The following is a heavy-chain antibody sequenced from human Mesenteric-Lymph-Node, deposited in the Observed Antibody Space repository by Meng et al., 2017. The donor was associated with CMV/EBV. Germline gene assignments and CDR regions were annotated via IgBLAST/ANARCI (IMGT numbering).Heavy chain of an antibody. CDR1: GFTFSSYG. J-gene: IGHJ4*02. CDR2: IRYDGSNK. D-gene: IGHD1-26*01. V-gene: IGHV3-30*02. Sequence: GESLKISCAASGFTFSSYGMHWVRQAPGKGLEWVAFIRYDGSNKYYADSVKGRFTISRDDATSTLYLQMNSLRAEDTAVYYCAGDGSYKLDYWGQGTLVTVSS. CDR3: AGDGSYKLDY.